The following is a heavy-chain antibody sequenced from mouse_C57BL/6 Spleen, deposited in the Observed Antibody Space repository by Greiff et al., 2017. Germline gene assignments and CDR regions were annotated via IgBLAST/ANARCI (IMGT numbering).Heavy chain of an antibody. J-gene: IGHJ2*01. Sequence: EVQLQESEGGLVQPGSSMKLSCTASGFTFSDYYMAWVRQVPEKGLEWVANINYDGSSTYYLDSLKSRFIISRDNAKNILYLQMSSLKSEDTATYYCARDGDGSSYDGYYCDYWGQGTTLTVSS. CDR2: INYDGSST. D-gene: IGHD1-1*01. CDR3: ARDGDGSSYDGYYCDY. CDR1: GFTFSDYY. V-gene: IGHV5-16*01.